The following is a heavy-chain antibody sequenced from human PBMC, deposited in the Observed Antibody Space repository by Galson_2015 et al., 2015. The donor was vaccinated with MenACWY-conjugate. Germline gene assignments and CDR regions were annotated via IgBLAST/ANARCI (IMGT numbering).Heavy chain of an antibody. D-gene: IGHD6-13*01. CDR1: GDSVSSNSAA. Sequence: CAISGDSVSSNSAAWTWIRQSPSRGLEWLGRTYYRSRWHNDYAVSVKSRITINPDTSRNQLSLQLSSVTPEDTAVYYCARGVTRTSGTINWYFDFWGRGTLVTVSP. CDR3: ARGVTRTSGTINWYFDF. J-gene: IGHJ2*01. V-gene: IGHV6-1*01. CDR2: TYYRSRWHN.